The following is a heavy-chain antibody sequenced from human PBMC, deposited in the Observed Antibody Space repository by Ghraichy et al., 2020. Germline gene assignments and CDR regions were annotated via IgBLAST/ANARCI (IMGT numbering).Heavy chain of an antibody. CDR3: ARALNYVGFYY. V-gene: IGHV4-30-2*01. Sequence: SETLSLTCAVSGGAISSSAYSWTWVRQPPEKCLEWIAYVYYDGSTYYNPSLKSRVTISLDNSKNQFSLELTLVTAADTAVDYCARALNYVGFYYWGQGTLVTVSS. J-gene: IGHJ4*01. CDR1: GGAISSSAYS. CDR2: VYYDGST. D-gene: IGHD1-7*01.